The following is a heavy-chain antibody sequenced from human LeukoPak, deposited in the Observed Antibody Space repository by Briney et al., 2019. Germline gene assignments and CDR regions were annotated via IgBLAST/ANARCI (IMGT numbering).Heavy chain of an antibody. CDR3: ARSAPQVGDY. CDR1: GGSINSTTYY. V-gene: IGHV4-39*01. J-gene: IGHJ4*02. D-gene: IGHD1-26*01. Sequence: SETLSLTCTVSGGSINSTTYYWGWIRQPPGKGLEWVGSIYYSGTTYYNPSLKSRLTISVDTSKNQFSLKLNSVTAADTAVYYCARSAPQVGDYWGQGTLVTVSS. CDR2: IYYSGTT.